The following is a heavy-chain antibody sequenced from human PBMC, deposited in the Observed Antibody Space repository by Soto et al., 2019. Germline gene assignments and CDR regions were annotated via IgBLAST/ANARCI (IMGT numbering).Heavy chain of an antibody. D-gene: IGHD3-10*01. V-gene: IGHV4-30-2*01. CDR1: GGSISSGGYS. CDR3: ARAHGSGWGAFDI. CDR2: IYHSGST. Sequence: QLQLQESGSGLVKPSQTLSLTCAVSGGSISSGGYSWSWIRQPPGKGLEWIGYIYHSGSTYYNPPLTGRGTISVDRSTNQFSLKLSSVTAADTAVYYCARAHGSGWGAFDIWGQGTMVTVSS. J-gene: IGHJ3*02.